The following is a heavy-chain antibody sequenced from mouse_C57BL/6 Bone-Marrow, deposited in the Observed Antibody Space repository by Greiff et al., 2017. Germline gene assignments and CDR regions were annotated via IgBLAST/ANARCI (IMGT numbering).Heavy chain of an antibody. Sequence: EVKLQQSGPELVKPGASVKISCKASGYTFTDYYMNWVKQSHGKSLEWIGDINPNNGGTSYNQKFKGKATLTVDKSSSTAYMELRSLTSEDSAVYYCAPGEGVPFAYWGQGTLVTVSA. CDR1: GYTFTDYY. CDR2: INPNNGGT. CDR3: APGEGVPFAY. J-gene: IGHJ3*01. V-gene: IGHV1-26*01.